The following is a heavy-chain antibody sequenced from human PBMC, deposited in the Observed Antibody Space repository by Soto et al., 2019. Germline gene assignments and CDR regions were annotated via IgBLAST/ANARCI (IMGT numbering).Heavy chain of an antibody. CDR1: GYTFTSYG. V-gene: IGHV1-18*01. J-gene: IGHJ4*02. CDR3: ARDSPPPRE. CDR2: IRAYNGNT. Sequence: QVQLVQSGAEVKKPGASVKVSCKASGYTFTSYGISWVRQAPGQGLEWMGWIRAYNGNTNYAQKLQDRVTMTTDTATSTAYTELRSLKSADTPVYSCARDSPPPREWGQGTLVTVSS.